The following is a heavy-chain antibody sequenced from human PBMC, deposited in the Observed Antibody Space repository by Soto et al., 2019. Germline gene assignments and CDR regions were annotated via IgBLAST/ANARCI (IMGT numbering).Heavy chain of an antibody. CDR2: ISSYNGNT. J-gene: IGHJ5*02. CDR1: GYTFTSYG. D-gene: IGHD2-2*01. Sequence: GASVKVSCKASGYTFTSYGISWVRQAPGQGLEWMGWISSYNGNTNYAQKVQGRVTMTTDTSTSTTYMELRSLRSDDTAVCYCARGPRYCSTTSCFSGVTWFDPWGQGTLVTVSS. CDR3: ARGPRYCSTTSCFSGVTWFDP. V-gene: IGHV1-18*04.